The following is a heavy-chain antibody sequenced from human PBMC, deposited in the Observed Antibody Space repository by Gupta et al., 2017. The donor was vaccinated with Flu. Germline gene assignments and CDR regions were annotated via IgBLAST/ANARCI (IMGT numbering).Heavy chain of an antibody. J-gene: IGHJ4*02. CDR3: VSDGPGTHGPADH. V-gene: IGHV3-33*01. CDR2: IKSDGISE. CDR1: GMIFSNYG. Sequence: QVQLVESGGGLVQPGMSLRLSCAASGMIFSNYGMHWVRQAPGKGLEWVALIKSDGISEYYAESVKGRFTISRDNSKKTLYLQMNSLRADDTALYYCVSDGPGTHGPADHWGQGTLVTVSS. D-gene: IGHD3-10*01.